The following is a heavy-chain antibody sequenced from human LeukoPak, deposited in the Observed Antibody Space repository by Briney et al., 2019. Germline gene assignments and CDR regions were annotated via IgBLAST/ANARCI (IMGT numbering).Heavy chain of an antibody. V-gene: IGHV3-23*01. Sequence: GGSLRLSCAASGFTFSNYAMNWVRQAPGKGLEWVSGIGPSGGSTYYADSVKGRFTISRDNSKNTLYLQMNSLRAEDTAVYYCAKVHYYDSSGMGGFDHWGQGTLVTVSS. D-gene: IGHD3-22*01. CDR2: IGPSGGST. J-gene: IGHJ4*02. CDR3: AKVHYYDSSGMGGFDH. CDR1: GFTFSNYA.